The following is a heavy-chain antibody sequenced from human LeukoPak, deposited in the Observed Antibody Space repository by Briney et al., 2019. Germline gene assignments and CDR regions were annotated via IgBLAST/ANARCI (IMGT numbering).Heavy chain of an antibody. V-gene: IGHV1-18*01. CDR1: GYTFTSYG. D-gene: IGHD3-22*01. Sequence: ASVKVSCKASGYTFTSYGISWVRQAPGQGLEWMGWISAYNGNTNYAQKLQGRVTMTTDTSTSTAYMELRSLRSDDTAVYYCARGLDYYDSSGYPRPDFDYWGQGTLVTVSS. J-gene: IGHJ4*02. CDR3: ARGLDYYDSSGYPRPDFDY. CDR2: ISAYNGNT.